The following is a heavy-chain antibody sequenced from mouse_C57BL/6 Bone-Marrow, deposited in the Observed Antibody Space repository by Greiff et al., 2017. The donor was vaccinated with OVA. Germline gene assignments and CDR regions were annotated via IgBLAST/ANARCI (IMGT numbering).Heavy chain of an antibody. J-gene: IGHJ1*03. Sequence: EVQLVESEGGLVQPGSSMKLSCTASGFTFSDYYMAWVRQVPEKGLEWVANINSDGSSTYYLDSLKSRFIISRDNAKNILYLQMSSLKSEDTATYYGARGGWDWYFDVWGTGTTVTVSS. CDR1: GFTFSDYY. CDR3: ARGGWDWYFDV. V-gene: IGHV5-16*01. CDR2: INSDGSST. D-gene: IGHD3-3*01.